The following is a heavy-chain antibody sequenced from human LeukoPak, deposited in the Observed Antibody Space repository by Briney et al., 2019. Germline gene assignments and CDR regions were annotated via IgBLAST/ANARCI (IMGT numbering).Heavy chain of an antibody. D-gene: IGHD2-21*02. V-gene: IGHV1-69*05. CDR1: GGTFSSYA. CDR3: ARDCGGDRPNWFDP. CDR2: IIPIFGTA. J-gene: IGHJ5*02. Sequence: GASVKVSCKASGGTFSSYAISWVRQAPGQGLEWMGGIIPIFGTANYAQKFQGRVTITTDESTSTAYMELSSLRSEDTAVYYCARDCGGDRPNWFDPWGQGTLVTVSS.